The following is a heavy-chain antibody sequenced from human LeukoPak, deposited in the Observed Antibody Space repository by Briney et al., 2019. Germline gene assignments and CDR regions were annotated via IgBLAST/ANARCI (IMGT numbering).Heavy chain of an antibody. CDR2: IYYSGST. CDR1: GGSISSYY. D-gene: IGHD3-10*01. CDR3: ARVFGALIDY. Sequence: MSAETLSLTCTVSGGSISSYYWSWIRQPPGKGLEWIGYIYYSGSTNYNPSLKSRVTISVDTSKNQFSLKLSSVTAADTAVYYCARVFGALIDYWGQGTLVTV. V-gene: IGHV4-59*01. J-gene: IGHJ4*02.